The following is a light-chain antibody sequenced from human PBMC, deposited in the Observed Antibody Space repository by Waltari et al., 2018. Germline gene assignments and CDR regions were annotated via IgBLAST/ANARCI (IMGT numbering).Light chain of an antibody. CDR2: WAS. J-gene: IGKJ2*01. Sequence: DIVLTQSPDSLAVSLGERATINCKSSQSVVFSSNNKNYLAWYQQKPGQPPKFLITWASTRESGVPDRFSGSGSETDSTLTISSLQAEDVAVYYCQQCYTFPYTFGQGTKLEIK. CDR1: QSVVFSSNNKNY. CDR3: QQCYTFPYT. V-gene: IGKV4-1*01.